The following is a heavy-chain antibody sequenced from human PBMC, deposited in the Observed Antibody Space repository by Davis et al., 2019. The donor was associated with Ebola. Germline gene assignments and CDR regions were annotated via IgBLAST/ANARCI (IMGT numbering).Heavy chain of an antibody. CDR2: ISGSGGST. Sequence: GESLKISCAASGFTFSSYAMSWVRQAPGKGLEWVSAISGSGGSTYYADSVKGRFTISRDNSKNTLYLQMNSLRAEDTAVYYCARDAKSSGRVYYGMDVWGQGTTVTVSS. CDR1: GFTFSSYA. CDR3: ARDAKSSGRVYYGMDV. J-gene: IGHJ6*02. V-gene: IGHV3-23*01. D-gene: IGHD6-19*01.